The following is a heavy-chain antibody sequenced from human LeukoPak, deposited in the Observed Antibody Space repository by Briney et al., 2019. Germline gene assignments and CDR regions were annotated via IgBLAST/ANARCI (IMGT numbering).Heavy chain of an antibody. CDR2: IYHSGST. D-gene: IGHD1-1*01. J-gene: IGHJ4*02. V-gene: IGHV4-4*09. CDR1: GDSISTYY. Sequence: SETLSLTCTVSGDSISTYYWSWIRQPPGKGLEWIGYIYHSGSTYYNPSLKSRVTISVNRSKNQFSLNLSSVTAADTAVYYCARYRGGLNTTCCYYFDYWGLGTLVTVSS. CDR3: ARYRGGLNTTCCYYFDY.